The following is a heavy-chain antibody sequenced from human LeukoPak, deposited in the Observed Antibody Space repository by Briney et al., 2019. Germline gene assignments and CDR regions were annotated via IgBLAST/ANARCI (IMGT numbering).Heavy chain of an antibody. CDR2: ISITSSSSTI. CDR3: ARSKATVTTGLSDY. J-gene: IGHJ4*02. Sequence: PGGSLRLSCAASGFTFSSYSMNWVRQAPGKGLEWLSYISITSSSSTIYYADSVKGRFTISRDNAKNSLYLQMISLRAEDTAVYYCARSKATVTTGLSDYWGQGTLVTVSS. CDR1: GFTFSSYS. D-gene: IGHD4-17*01. V-gene: IGHV3-48*01.